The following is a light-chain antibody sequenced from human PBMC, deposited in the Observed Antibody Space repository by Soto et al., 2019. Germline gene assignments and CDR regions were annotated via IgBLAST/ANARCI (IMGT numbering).Light chain of an antibody. J-gene: IGKJ1*01. Sequence: EIVLTQSPGTLSLSPGERATLSCRASQSVSSNLAWYQQKPGQAPRLLIHGASTRATVIPARFSGSGSGTDFTLTISSLQSEDFAVYYCQQYDDWPRTFGQGTKVDIK. CDR3: QQYDDWPRT. CDR1: QSVSSN. CDR2: GAS. V-gene: IGKV3-15*01.